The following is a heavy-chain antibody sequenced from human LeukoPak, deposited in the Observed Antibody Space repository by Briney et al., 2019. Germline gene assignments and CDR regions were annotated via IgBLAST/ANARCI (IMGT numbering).Heavy chain of an antibody. CDR2: IYSSGTT. D-gene: IGHD6-19*01. CDR3: ARVSPIAVAGSSYYYAMDV. J-gene: IGHJ6*02. Sequence: SETLSLTCNVSGGSISNYYWTWIRQPAGKGLEWIGRIYSSGTTTYNPSLKSRVPMSVDTSRNQFSLKLRSVTAADTAVYYCARVSPIAVAGSSYYYAMDVWGQGTTVTVSS. V-gene: IGHV4-4*07. CDR1: GGSISNYY.